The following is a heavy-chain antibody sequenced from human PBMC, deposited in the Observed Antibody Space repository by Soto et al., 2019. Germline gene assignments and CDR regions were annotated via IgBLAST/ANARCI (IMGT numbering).Heavy chain of an antibody. J-gene: IGHJ5*02. D-gene: IGHD3-10*01. CDR3: AKSLRFGTMVRGVIGTDWFDP. V-gene: IGHV3-9*01. CDR1: GFTFDDYA. CDR2: ISWNSGSI. Sequence: SLKISCAASGFTFDDYAMHWVRQAPGKGLEWVSGISWNSGSIGYADSVKGRFTISRDNAKNSLYLQMNSLRAEDTALYYCAKSLRFGTMVRGVIGTDWFDPWGQGTLVTVSS.